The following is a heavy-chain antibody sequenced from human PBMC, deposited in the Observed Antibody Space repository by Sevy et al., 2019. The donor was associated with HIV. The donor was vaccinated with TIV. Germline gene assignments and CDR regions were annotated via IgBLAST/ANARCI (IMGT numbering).Heavy chain of an antibody. Sequence: SETLSLTCAVYGGSFSGYYWSWIRQPPGKGLEWIGSIYYSGSTYYNPSLKSRVTISVDTSKNQFSLKLSSVTAADTTVYYCATHLFAEGDYYGSGSSNWFDPWGQGTLVTVSS. CDR1: GGSFSGYY. CDR3: ATHLFAEGDYYGSGSSNWFDP. J-gene: IGHJ5*02. CDR2: IYYSGST. D-gene: IGHD3-10*01. V-gene: IGHV4-34*01.